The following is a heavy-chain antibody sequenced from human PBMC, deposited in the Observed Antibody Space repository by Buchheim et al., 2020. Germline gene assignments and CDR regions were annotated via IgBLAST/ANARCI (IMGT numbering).Heavy chain of an antibody. V-gene: IGHV1-8*01. D-gene: IGHD2-2*03. CDR2: MNPDSGNT. J-gene: IGHJ6*02. CDR3: AADTSGYWSV. Sequence: QVQLVQSGPEVKKPGASVKVSCKTSGYTFSIHDINWVRQAAGQGLEWMGWMNPDSGNTGFAQNFQGRVTMTRDTSLSTAYMELSSLRSEDTAVYYCAADTSGYWSVWGQGTT. CDR1: GYTFSIHD.